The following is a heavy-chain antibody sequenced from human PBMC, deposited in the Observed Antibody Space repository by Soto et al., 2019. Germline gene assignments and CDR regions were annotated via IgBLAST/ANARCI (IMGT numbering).Heavy chain of an antibody. CDR1: GFTFSIYS. CDR3: ATYDGSGSYFPDHYYYGMDV. Sequence: EVQVVESGGGLVQPGGSLRISCAASGFTFSIYSMNWVRQAPGKGLEWISYISSTSSTIYYADSVKGRFTISRDNAKNSLYLKKNSLRAEYTAVYYCATYDGSGSYFPDHYYYGMDVWGQGATVTVSS. D-gene: IGHD3-10*01. CDR2: ISSTSSTI. J-gene: IGHJ6*02. V-gene: IGHV3-48*01.